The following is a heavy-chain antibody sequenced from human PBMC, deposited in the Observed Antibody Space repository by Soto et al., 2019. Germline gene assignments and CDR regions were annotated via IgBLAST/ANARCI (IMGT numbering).Heavy chain of an antibody. D-gene: IGHD2-2*01. CDR2: IWYDGSNK. CDR1: GFSFGRYG. CDR3: ARDPNTIGYCSSTSCPTSRGYYYYKDV. J-gene: IGHJ6*03. V-gene: IGHV3-33*01. Sequence: GGSLRLSCAASGFSFGRYGMHWVRQAPGKGLEWVAVIWYDGSNKYYADSVKGRFTISRDNSKNTLYLQMNSLRAEDTAVYYCARDPNTIGYCSSTSCPTSRGYYYYKDVWGKGTTVTVSS.